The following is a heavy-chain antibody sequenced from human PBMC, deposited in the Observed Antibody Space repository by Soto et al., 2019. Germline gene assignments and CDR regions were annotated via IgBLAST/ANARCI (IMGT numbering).Heavy chain of an antibody. CDR3: VGINYYHASDYLVH. V-gene: IGHV4-39*01. CDR1: GGSISSTSYY. Sequence: PSETLSLTCTVSGGSISSTSYYWGWIRQPPGKGLEWIGSIYYSGSTYYNASLKSRVTISVDTSKNQFSLKLSSVTAADTAVYYCVGINYYHASDYLVHWGQGPQVTVS. D-gene: IGHD3-22*01. J-gene: IGHJ4*02. CDR2: IYYSGST.